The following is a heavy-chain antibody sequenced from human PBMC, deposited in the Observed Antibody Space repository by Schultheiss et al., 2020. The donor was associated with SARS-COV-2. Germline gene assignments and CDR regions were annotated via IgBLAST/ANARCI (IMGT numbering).Heavy chain of an antibody. CDR2: IDWDDDK. D-gene: IGHD1-20*01. Sequence: SGPTLVKPTQTLTLTCTFSGFSLSTIGMRVSWIRQPPGKALEWLARIDWDDDKLYSTSLKTRLTISKDTSKNQVVLTMTNMDPVDTATYYCARSSGITVSFDYWGQGTLVTVSS. J-gene: IGHJ4*02. CDR3: ARSSGITVSFDY. CDR1: GFSLSTIGMR. V-gene: IGHV2-70*04.